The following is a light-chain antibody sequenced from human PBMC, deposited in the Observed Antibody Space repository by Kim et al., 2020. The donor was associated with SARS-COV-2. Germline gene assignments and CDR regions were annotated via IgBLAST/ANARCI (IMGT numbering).Light chain of an antibody. V-gene: IGLV2-14*03. CDR2: DVS. CDR3: SSYTSSSTLV. CDR1: SSDVGGYNY. Sequence: GQSITISCTGTSSDVGGYNYVSWYQQHPRKAPKLMIYDVSNRPSGVSNRFSGSKSGNTASLTISGLQAEDEADYYCSSYTSSSTLVFGGGTQLTVL. J-gene: IGLJ2*01.